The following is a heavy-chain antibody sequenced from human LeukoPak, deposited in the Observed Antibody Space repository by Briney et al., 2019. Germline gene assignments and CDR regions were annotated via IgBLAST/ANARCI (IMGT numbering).Heavy chain of an antibody. V-gene: IGHV1-18*01. D-gene: IGHD1-26*01. CDR2: ISPYNGNT. Sequence: ASVTVSFKASGYTFTISDINWVRQAPGQGLESMGWISPYNGNTNYAQKLQGRVTMTTDTSTSTAYMELRSLRSDDTAVYYCARDPGGSLDFDYWGQGTLVTVCS. J-gene: IGHJ4*02. CDR3: ARDPGGSLDFDY. CDR1: GYTFTISD.